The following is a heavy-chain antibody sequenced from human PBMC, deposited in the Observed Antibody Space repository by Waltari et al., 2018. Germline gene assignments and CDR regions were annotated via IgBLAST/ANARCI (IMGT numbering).Heavy chain of an antibody. CDR3: ASEKQQLADLDY. D-gene: IGHD6-13*01. CDR1: GFPFSSYW. CDR2: IKQDGSEK. V-gene: IGHV3-7*01. J-gene: IGHJ4*02. Sequence: EVQLVESGGGLVQPGGSLSLSCAASGFPFSSYWMSWVRQAPGKGLEWVANIKQDGSEKYYVDSVKGRFTISRDNAKNSLYLQMNSLRAEDTAVYYCASEKQQLADLDYWGQGTLVTVSS.